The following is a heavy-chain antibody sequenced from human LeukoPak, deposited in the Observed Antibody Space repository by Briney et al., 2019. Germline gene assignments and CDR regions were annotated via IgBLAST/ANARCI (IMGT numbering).Heavy chain of an antibody. Sequence: KPSETLSLTCIVSGGSISSSSYYWGWIRQPPGKGLEWIGSVYYSGSTYYNPSLKSQVTISVDTSKNQFSLELTSVTAADTAVYYCARAARSQISIIKMIHGAFDVWGQGTKVTVSS. CDR2: VYYSGST. J-gene: IGHJ3*01. CDR3: ARAARSQISIIKMIHGAFDV. D-gene: IGHD3-16*01. V-gene: IGHV4-39*01. CDR1: GGSISSSSYY.